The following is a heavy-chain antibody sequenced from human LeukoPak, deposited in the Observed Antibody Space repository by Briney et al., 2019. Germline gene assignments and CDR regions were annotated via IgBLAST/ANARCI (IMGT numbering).Heavy chain of an antibody. J-gene: IGHJ4*02. CDR3: ASTYYYDSSGYYYGGGFLNY. V-gene: IGHV1-8*01. CDR2: MNPNSGNT. Sequence: ASVKVSCKASGYTFTSYDINWVRQATGQGLEWMGWMNPNSGNTGYAQKFQGRVTMTRNTSISTAYMELSSLRSEDTAVYYCASTYYYDSSGYYYGGGFLNYWGQGTLVTVSS. CDR1: GYTFTSYD. D-gene: IGHD3-22*01.